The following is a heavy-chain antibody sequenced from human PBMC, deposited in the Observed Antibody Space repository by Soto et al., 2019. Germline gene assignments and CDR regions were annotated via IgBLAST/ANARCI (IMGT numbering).Heavy chain of an antibody. D-gene: IGHD3-22*01. CDR3: AREGSSSGPDYEY. Sequence: PGGSLRLSCAASGFNLSDYYINWVRQAPGKGLEWVGRTRNKANSYTTDYAAFVKGRFTISRDDSKNLIYLQMNSLKTEDTAVYYCAREGSSSGPDYEYWGQGTLVTVSS. J-gene: IGHJ4*02. CDR1: GFNLSDYY. CDR2: TRNKANSYTT. V-gene: IGHV3-72*01.